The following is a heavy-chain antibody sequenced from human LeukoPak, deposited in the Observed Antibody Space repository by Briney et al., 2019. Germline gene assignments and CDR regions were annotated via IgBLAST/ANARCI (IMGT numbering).Heavy chain of an antibody. Sequence: GGSLRLSCAASGLTFRSDGMHWVRQAPGKGLEWVAFIHYDGRNIYYTDSVKGRFTISRDNAKNSLYLQMNSLRAEDTAVYYCARDAFYGDYPDYWGQGTLVTVSS. CDR1: GLTFRSDG. CDR3: ARDAFYGDYPDY. V-gene: IGHV3-30*02. D-gene: IGHD4-17*01. CDR2: IHYDGRNI. J-gene: IGHJ4*02.